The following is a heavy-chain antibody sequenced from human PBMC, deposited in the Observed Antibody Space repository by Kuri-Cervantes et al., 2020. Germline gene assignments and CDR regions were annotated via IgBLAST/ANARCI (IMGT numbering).Heavy chain of an antibody. CDR2: IKEDGSEK. V-gene: IGHV3-7*01. Sequence: LSLTCAASGFSFSTFSMSWVRQASGRGLEWVANIKEDGSEKHYVDSVKGRFTISRDNTKSSLYLQMNSLRAEDTAVYYCARDGYYYDSSGHYYYYGMDVWGQGTTVTVSS. J-gene: IGHJ6*02. D-gene: IGHD3-22*01. CDR1: GFSFSTFS. CDR3: ARDGYYYDSSGHYYYYGMDV.